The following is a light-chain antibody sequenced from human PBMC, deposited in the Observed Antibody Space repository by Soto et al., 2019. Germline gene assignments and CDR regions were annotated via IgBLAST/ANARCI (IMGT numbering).Light chain of an antibody. V-gene: IGLV1-40*01. Sequence: QSVLTPPPSVSGAPGQRVTISCTGSSSNIGAGYDVHWYQQLPGTAPKLLIYGNSNRPSGVPDRFSGSKSGTSASLAITGLQAEDEADYYCQSYDSSLSALVFGGGTQLTVL. CDR1: SSNIGAGYD. CDR3: QSYDSSLSALV. J-gene: IGLJ2*01. CDR2: GNS.